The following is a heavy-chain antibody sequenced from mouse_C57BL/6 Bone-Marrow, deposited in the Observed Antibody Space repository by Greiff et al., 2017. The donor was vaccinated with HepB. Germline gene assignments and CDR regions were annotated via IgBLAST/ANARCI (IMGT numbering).Heavy chain of an antibody. J-gene: IGHJ3*01. V-gene: IGHV5-17*01. CDR3: TAGFAY. CDR1: GFTFSDYG. CDR2: ISSGSSTI. Sequence: DVKLVESGGGLVKPGGSLKLYCAASGFTFSDYGMHWVRQAPEKGLEWVAYISSGSSTIYYADTVKGRFTISRDNAKNTLFLQMTSLRSEDTAMYYLTAGFAYWGQGTLVTVSA.